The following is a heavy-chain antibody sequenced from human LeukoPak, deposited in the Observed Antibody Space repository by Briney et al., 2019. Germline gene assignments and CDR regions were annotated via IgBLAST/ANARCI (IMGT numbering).Heavy chain of an antibody. V-gene: IGHV4-34*01. CDR2: INHSGST. Sequence: SATLSLTCAVYGGSFGGYYWSWIRQPPGKGLEWIGEINHSGSTNYNPSLKSRVTISVDTSKSQFSLKLSSVTAADTAVYYCARDGKSPTGSGSYYNRRNFDYWGQGTLVTVSS. CDR3: ARDGKSPTGSGSYYNRRNFDY. J-gene: IGHJ4*02. D-gene: IGHD3-10*01. CDR1: GGSFGGYY.